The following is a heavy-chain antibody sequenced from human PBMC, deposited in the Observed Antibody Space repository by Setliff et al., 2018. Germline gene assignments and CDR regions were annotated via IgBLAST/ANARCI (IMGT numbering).Heavy chain of an antibody. V-gene: IGHV1-3*01. J-gene: IGHJ4*02. CDR3: ARDGAYCSGGSCYSFDY. Sequence: GASVKVSCKASGYTFTSYAMHWVRQAPGQRLEWMGWINAGNGNTKYSQKFQGRVTITRDTSASTAYMELSSLRSDDTAVYYCARDGAYCSGGSCYSFDYWGQGTPVTVSS. D-gene: IGHD2-15*01. CDR1: GYTFTSYA. CDR2: INAGNGNT.